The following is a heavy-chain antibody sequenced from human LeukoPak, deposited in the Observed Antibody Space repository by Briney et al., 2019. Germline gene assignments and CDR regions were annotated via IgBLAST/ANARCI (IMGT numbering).Heavy chain of an antibody. V-gene: IGHV3-23*01. J-gene: IGHJ4*02. CDR2: ISGSGGST. D-gene: IGHD4-17*01. Sequence: PGGSLRLSCAASGFTFRSYAMSWVRQAPGKGLEWVSVISGSGGSTYNADSVKGRFTISRDNSKNTLYLQMNSLRADDTAVYYCAKERQTGDYFTSDFWGQGTLVTVSS. CDR3: AKERQTGDYFTSDF. CDR1: GFTFRSYA.